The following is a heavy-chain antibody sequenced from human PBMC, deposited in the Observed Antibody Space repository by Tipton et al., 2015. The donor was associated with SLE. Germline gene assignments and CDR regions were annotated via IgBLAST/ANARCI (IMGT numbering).Heavy chain of an antibody. V-gene: IGHV4-39*07. CDR2: VYYSGTP. CDR1: GGSIISSNHY. CDR3: ARDTVAPFVTVNHFSRMDV. Sequence: TLSLTCTVSGGSIISSNHYWAWIRQSPGKGLEWIGNVYYSGTPYYSPSLKNRLTITIDRYNNQFSLTLTSVSASDSATYYCARDTVAPFVTVNHFSRMDVWGQGTTVTVSS. J-gene: IGHJ6*02. D-gene: IGHD1-14*01.